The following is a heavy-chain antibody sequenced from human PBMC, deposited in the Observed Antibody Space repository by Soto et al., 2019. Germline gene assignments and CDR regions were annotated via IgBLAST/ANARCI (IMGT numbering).Heavy chain of an antibody. Sequence: QVQLVESGGGVVRPGRSLRLSCVATGFTFRDYGMHWVRQAPGKALEWVAGISHHGLKEHYADSVNGRFTISRDNSKKTVYLQLNSLRGDDTAVYYCAKDWVGGSNKYCFEYWFQGTLVTVSS. J-gene: IGHJ4*02. D-gene: IGHD1-26*01. CDR1: GFTFRDYG. CDR2: ISHHGLKE. CDR3: AKDWVGGSNKYCFEY. V-gene: IGHV3-30*18.